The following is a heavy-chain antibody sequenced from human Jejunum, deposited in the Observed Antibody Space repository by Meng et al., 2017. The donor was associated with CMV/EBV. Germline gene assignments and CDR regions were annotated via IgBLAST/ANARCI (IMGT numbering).Heavy chain of an antibody. D-gene: IGHD3-10*01. V-gene: IGHV3-7*01. Sequence: CAATGFTFSRSWMRWVRQAPGKGLEWVANINEDGSDAYYVDSMKGRFTISRDNAKTSLYLQLSSLRPEDTAVYYCARDPLRGALDYLGQGTLVTVSS. CDR1: GFTFSRSW. CDR3: ARDPLRGALDY. J-gene: IGHJ4*02. CDR2: INEDGSDA.